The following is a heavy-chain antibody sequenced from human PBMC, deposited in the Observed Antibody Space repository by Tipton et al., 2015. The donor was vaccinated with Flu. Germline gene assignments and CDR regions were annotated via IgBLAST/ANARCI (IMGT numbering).Heavy chain of an antibody. V-gene: IGHV4-38-2*02. D-gene: IGHD6-19*01. J-gene: IGHJ5*02. Sequence: LRLSCAVSGYSISSGYYWGWIRQPPGKGLEWIGSISHTGTTYYNPSLRSRVTISVDTSKNQFSLRLTSVTAADTAIYYCARDRWEYASGFDPWGQGTPVTVSS. CDR1: GYSISSGYY. CDR3: ARDRWEYASGFDP. CDR2: ISHTGTT.